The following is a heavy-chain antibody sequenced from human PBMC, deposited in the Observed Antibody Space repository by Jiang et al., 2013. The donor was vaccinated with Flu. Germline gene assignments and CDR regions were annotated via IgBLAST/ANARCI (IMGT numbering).Heavy chain of an antibody. CDR3: ARDSGYSSVGYSPGY. D-gene: IGHD6-19*01. CDR2: ISYDGNDK. J-gene: IGHJ4*02. Sequence: LESGGGVVQPGRSLRLSCAASGFTFSANAMHWVRQAPGKGLEWVAVISYDGNDKLYADSVKGRFTISRDDPKNTLFLQMNSLRAEDTAVYHCARDSGYSSVGYSPGYWGQGTLVTVSS. V-gene: IGHV3-30-3*01. CDR1: GFTFSANA.